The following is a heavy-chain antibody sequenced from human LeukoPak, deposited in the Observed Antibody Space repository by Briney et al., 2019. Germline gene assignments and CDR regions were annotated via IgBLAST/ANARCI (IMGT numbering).Heavy chain of an antibody. CDR2: IQYDGSKK. CDR3: AKVIMGIAPHDY. D-gene: IGHD6-13*01. J-gene: IGHJ4*02. CDR1: GFTFSSNG. V-gene: IGHV3-30*02. Sequence: PGGSLRLSCVASGFTFSSNGMHWVRQAPGKGLEWVTFIQYDGSKKYYADSVKGRFTISRDNSKNTLYLQMNSLRAEDTAVYYCAKVIMGIAPHDYWGQGTLVTVSS.